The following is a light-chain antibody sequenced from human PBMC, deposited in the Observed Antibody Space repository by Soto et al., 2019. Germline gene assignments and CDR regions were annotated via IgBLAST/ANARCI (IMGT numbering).Light chain of an antibody. CDR3: QKYNSAPRT. CDR2: AAS. V-gene: IGKV1-39*01. J-gene: IGKJ3*01. CDR1: QSISRH. Sequence: DIQMTQSPSSLSASLGDRVTITCRASQSISRHLNWYQQKPGKAPRLLIYAASSLQSGVPSRFSGSGSGTDFILTISSLQPEDVATYYCQKYNSAPRTFGPGTKVDIK.